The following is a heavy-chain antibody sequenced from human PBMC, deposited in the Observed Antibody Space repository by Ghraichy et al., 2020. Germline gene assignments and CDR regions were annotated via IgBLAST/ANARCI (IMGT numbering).Heavy chain of an antibody. Sequence: SETLSLTCAVYGGSSSGYYWSWIRQPPGKGLEWIGEINHSGSTNYNPSLKSRVTISVDTSKNQFSLKLSSVTAADTAVYYCARSGTYYYDSSGYPYWGQGTLVTVSS. CDR3: ARSGTYYYDSSGYPY. D-gene: IGHD3-22*01. V-gene: IGHV4-34*01. CDR1: GGSSSGYY. J-gene: IGHJ4*02. CDR2: INHSGST.